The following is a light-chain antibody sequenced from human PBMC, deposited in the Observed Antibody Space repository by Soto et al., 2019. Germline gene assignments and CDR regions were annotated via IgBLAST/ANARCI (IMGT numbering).Light chain of an antibody. J-gene: IGKJ4*01. CDR3: QQGYTTPVT. Sequence: DIQMTQSPSSLSASVGDRVTITCRASQSISSYLNWYQQKPGTAPKLLIYATSTLQSGVPSRFSGSGSGTDFTLTISNLQPEDFATYYCQQGYTTPVTFGGGTKVEIK. CDR1: QSISSY. V-gene: IGKV1-39*01. CDR2: ATS.